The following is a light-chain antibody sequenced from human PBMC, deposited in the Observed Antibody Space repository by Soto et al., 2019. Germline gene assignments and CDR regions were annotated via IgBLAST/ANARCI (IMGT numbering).Light chain of an antibody. CDR3: QHRTNWPPGVS. J-gene: IGKJ3*01. V-gene: IGKV3D-20*02. Sequence: EIVLTQSPGTLSLSPGERATLSCRASQSVSSSYLAWYQQKPGQAPRLLIYGASSRATGIPDRFSGSGSGTDFTLTISRLEPEDFAVYYCQHRTNWPPGVSFGPGTTVDIK. CDR1: QSVSSSY. CDR2: GAS.